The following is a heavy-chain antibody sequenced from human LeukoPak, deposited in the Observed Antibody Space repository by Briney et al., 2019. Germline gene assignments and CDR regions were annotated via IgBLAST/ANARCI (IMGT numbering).Heavy chain of an antibody. CDR3: AKDLTPGGADV. J-gene: IGHJ6*02. CDR2: IIAGGSTT. V-gene: IGHV3-23*01. Sequence: PGGSLRLSCAASGFTFSTFAMIWVRQAPGKGLEWASSIIAGGSTTYYADSVKGRFTVSRDNSKNTLFLQMNSLRAEDTALYYCAKDLTPGGADVWGQGTTVTVSS. D-gene: IGHD1-14*01. CDR1: GFTFSTFA.